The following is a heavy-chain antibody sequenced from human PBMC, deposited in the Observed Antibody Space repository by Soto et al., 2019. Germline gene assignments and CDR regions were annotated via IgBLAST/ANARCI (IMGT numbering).Heavy chain of an antibody. J-gene: IGHJ6*02. CDR2: ISKDGSNQ. D-gene: IGHD7-27*01. CDR1: GFTFSSHG. Sequence: QEQRMESGGGVVQPGRSLRVSCVASGFTFSSHGMHWVRQAPGKGLEWVAAISKDGSNQYYTDSVKGRLTISRDNSKNTVSLQMNSLRAEDTAVYYCAREVPLWGGGLDVWGQGTTVTVSS. V-gene: IGHV3-30-3*01. CDR3: AREVPLWGGGLDV.